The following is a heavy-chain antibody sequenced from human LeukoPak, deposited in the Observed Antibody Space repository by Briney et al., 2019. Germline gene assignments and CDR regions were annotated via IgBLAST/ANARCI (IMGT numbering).Heavy chain of an antibody. J-gene: IGHJ6*02. D-gene: IGHD3-10*01. CDR1: GGSIRSNY. CDR2: IYYSGST. CDR3: ARHPRLWFGELLRSYGMDV. V-gene: IGHV4-59*08. Sequence: SETLSLTCTVSGGSIRSNYWGWIRQPPGKGLEWIGYIYYSGSTNYNPSLKSRVTISVDTSKNQFSLKLSSVTAADTAVYYCARHPRLWFGELLRSYGMDVWGQGTTVTVSS.